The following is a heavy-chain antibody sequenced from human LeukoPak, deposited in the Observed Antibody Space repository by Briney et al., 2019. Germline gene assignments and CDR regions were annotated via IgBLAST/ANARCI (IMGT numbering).Heavy chain of an antibody. Sequence: GGSLRLSCVASGFTFSTYSMNWVRQAPGKGLEWVSFISTSSNYIYYADSVKGRFTISRDNAKNSLYLQMNSLRAEDTAVYYCARVAEAAAFDSWGQGTLVTVSS. CDR2: ISTSSNYI. J-gene: IGHJ4*02. CDR1: GFTFSTYS. CDR3: ARVAEAAAFDS. D-gene: IGHD6-13*01. V-gene: IGHV3-21*01.